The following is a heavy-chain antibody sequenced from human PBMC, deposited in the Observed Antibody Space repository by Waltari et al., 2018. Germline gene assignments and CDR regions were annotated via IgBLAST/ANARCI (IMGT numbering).Heavy chain of an antibody. V-gene: IGHV4-39*07. J-gene: IGHJ4*02. D-gene: IGHD3-9*01. CDR3: ARTAYDHLTGYPTLDH. Sequence: QVQLQESGPGLVTPSETLSLTCSVSGAYFESSRHYLGWVRQPPGKGLEWIGSIYYSGSTYYNPSLKSRVNMSVDTANYQFSLKVTSVTAADTAIYYCARTAYDHLTGYPTLDHWGQGILVTVSS. CDR1: GAYFESSRHY. CDR2: IYYSGST.